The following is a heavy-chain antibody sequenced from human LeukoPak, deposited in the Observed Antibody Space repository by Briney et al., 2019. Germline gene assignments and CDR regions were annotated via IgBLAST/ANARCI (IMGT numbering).Heavy chain of an antibody. Sequence: GGSLRLSCAASGFTFSSYAMSWFRQAPGKGLEWVSGIGDSGGSTDYADSVKGRFTISRDNSKNTLYLQMNSLRAEDTAVYYCAKAAVAGVLYNWFDPWGQGTLVTVSS. CDR3: AKAAVAGVLYNWFDP. D-gene: IGHD6-19*01. V-gene: IGHV3-23*01. J-gene: IGHJ5*02. CDR2: IGDSGGST. CDR1: GFTFSSYA.